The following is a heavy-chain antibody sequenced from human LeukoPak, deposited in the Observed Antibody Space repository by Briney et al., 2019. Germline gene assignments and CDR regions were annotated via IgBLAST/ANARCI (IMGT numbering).Heavy chain of an antibody. CDR2: INHSGST. V-gene: IGHV4-34*01. Sequence: PSETLSLTCAVYGGSFSGYYWSWIRQPPGKGLEWIGEINHSGSTNYNPSLKSRVTISVDTSKNQFSLKLSSVTAADTAVYYCARGHGVSPHNWFDPWGQGTLVTVSS. D-gene: IGHD2-8*01. CDR3: ARGHGVSPHNWFDP. J-gene: IGHJ5*02. CDR1: GGSFSGYY.